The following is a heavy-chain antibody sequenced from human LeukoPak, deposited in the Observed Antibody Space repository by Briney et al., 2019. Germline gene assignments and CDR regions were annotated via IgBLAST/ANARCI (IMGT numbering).Heavy chain of an antibody. J-gene: IGHJ4*02. D-gene: IGHD5-12*01. CDR1: GFTFSSYG. CDR2: ISYDGSNK. CDR3: ARYSPTIARVFDY. V-gene: IGHV3-30*03. Sequence: GGSLRLSCAASGFTFSSYGMHWVRQAPGKGLEWVAVISYDGSNKYYADSVKGRFTISRDNSKNTLYLQMNSLRAEDTAVYYCARYSPTIARVFDYWGQGTLVTVSS.